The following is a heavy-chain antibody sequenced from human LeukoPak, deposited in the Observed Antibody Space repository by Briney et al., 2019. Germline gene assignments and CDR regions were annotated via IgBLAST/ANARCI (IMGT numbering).Heavy chain of an antibody. V-gene: IGHV4-4*02. J-gene: IGHJ4*02. CDR2: IYHSGST. D-gene: IGHD3-10*01. CDR1: GVSISSNNW. Sequence: SGTLSLTCAVSGVSISSNNWWSWVRQPPGKGLEWIGEIYHSGSTNYNPSLKSRVTISIDKSKNQFSLKLSSVTAADTAAYYCASDNYYGSGRVYYFDYWGQGTLVTVSS. CDR3: ASDNYYGSGRVYYFDY.